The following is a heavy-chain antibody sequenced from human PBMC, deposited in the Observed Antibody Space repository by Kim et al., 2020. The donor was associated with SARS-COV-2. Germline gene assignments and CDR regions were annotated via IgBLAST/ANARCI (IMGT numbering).Heavy chain of an antibody. V-gene: IGHV3-13*04. D-gene: IGHD3-10*01. J-gene: IGHJ3*02. CDR1: GFTFSSYD. Sequence: GGSLRLSCAASGFTFSSYDMHWVRQATGKGLEWVSAIGTAGDTYYPGSVKGRFTISRENAKNSLYLQMNSLRAGDTAVYYCARGGGSGSYSGDAFDICGQGKMVTVSS. CDR3: ARGGGSGSYSGDAFDI. CDR2: IGTAGDT.